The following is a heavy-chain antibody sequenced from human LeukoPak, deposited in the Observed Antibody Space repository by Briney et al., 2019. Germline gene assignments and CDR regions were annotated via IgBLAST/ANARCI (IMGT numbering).Heavy chain of an antibody. J-gene: IGHJ4*02. Sequence: GGSLRLSCAASGFTFSSYAIHWVRQAPGKGLEWVAVVSYDGINTYYADSVKGRFTISRDNSKNTLYLQMNSLRAEDTAVYYCARGTGFWSGDYYFDNWGQGTLVTVSS. V-gene: IGHV3-30-3*01. CDR1: GFTFSSYA. D-gene: IGHD3-3*01. CDR3: ARGTGFWSGDYYFDN. CDR2: VSYDGINT.